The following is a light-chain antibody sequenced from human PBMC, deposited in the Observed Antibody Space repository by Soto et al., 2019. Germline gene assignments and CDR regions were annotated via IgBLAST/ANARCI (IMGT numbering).Light chain of an antibody. CDR1: QSISSW. CDR2: KAS. CDR3: QQYFGYPVT. J-gene: IGKJ1*01. Sequence: DIQMTQSPSTLSASVGDRVTITCRASQSISSWLAWYQQKPGKAPKLLIYKASSLQSGVPLRFSGSESGTEFTLTISSLQPDDFASYYCQQYFGYPVTFGQGTKVDIK. V-gene: IGKV1-5*03.